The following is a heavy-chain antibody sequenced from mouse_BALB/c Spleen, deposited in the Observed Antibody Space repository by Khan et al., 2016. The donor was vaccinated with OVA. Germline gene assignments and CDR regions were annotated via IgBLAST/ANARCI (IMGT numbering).Heavy chain of an antibody. Sequence: QVQLKESGPGLVAPSQSLSITCTVSEFSLTDYGVNWVRQPPGKGLEWLGMIWGDGSTDYNSALKSRLSISKDNSTSQVFLKMISLQTDDTARYCCARELRRGGFAYWGQGTLVTVAA. D-gene: IGHD1-2*01. CDR2: IWGDGST. CDR3: ARELRRGGFAY. CDR1: EFSLTDYG. V-gene: IGHV2-6-7*01. J-gene: IGHJ3*01.